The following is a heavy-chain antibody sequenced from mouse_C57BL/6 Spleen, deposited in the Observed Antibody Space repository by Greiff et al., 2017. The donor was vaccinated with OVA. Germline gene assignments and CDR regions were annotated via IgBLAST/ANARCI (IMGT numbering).Heavy chain of an antibody. J-gene: IGHJ2*01. V-gene: IGHV1-58*01. CDR2: IYIGNGYT. CDR3: AREGYEGNSYYFDY. CDR1: GYTFTSYG. D-gene: IGHD2-3*01. Sequence: VQLQQSGAELVRPGSSVKMSCKTSGYTFTSYGINWVKQRPGQGLEWIGYIYIGNGYTAYNEKFKGKATLTSDTSSSTAYMQLSSLTSEDSAIYFCAREGYEGNSYYFDYWGQGTTLTVSS.